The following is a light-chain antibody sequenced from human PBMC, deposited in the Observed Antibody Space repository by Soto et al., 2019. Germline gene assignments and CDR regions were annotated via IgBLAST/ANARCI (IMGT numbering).Light chain of an antibody. CDR3: QQFYYYPHT. Sequence: IQMTQSPSSLSASVGDGVTLTCRASHTIDTYLNWYKQKPGQVPEVLIYGASRLHVGVPSRFTGSGYGTDFTLTFNNLQPEDFEIYYCQQFYYYPHTFGQGTKLEVK. V-gene: IGKV1-39*01. CDR1: HTIDTY. CDR2: GAS. J-gene: IGKJ2*01.